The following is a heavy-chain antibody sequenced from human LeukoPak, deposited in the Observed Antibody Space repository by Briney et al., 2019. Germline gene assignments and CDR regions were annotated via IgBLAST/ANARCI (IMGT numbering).Heavy chain of an antibody. D-gene: IGHD2-8*02. Sequence: SETLSLTCTVSGGSISSYYWSWIRQPPGKGLEWIGYIHYSGSTNYNPSLKSRVTMSIDTSKNQFSLKLSSVTAADTAVYYCAALPINMRLVVYAFDIWGQGTMVTVSS. CDR1: GGSISSYY. V-gene: IGHV4-59*01. CDR2: IHYSGST. CDR3: AALPINMRLVVYAFDI. J-gene: IGHJ3*02.